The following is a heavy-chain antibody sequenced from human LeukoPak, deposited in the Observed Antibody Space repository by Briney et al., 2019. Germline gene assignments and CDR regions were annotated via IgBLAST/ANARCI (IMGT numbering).Heavy chain of an antibody. Sequence: SETLSLTCADYGGSFSDYYWSWVRQPPGKGLERIGEIHHTGTTHYNPSLRSRGSISLDKAKNQFTLNLNSVTAADTAVYFCASSAYYSLDHWGQGILVAVSS. CDR2: IHHTGTT. V-gene: IGHV4-34*01. D-gene: IGHD6-25*01. CDR3: ASSAYYSLDH. CDR1: GGSFSDYY. J-gene: IGHJ4*02.